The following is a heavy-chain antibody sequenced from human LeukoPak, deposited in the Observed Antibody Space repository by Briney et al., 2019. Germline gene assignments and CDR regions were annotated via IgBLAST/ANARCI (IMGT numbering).Heavy chain of an antibody. CDR2: IHYSGST. Sequence: PSETLSLTCTVSGGSISSYYWSWIRQPPGKGLEWIGYIHYSGSTNYNPSLKSRVTISVDTSKNQFSLKLSSVTAADTAVYYCARAHLETTMVRGVIPLYFDYWGQGTLVTVSS. V-gene: IGHV4-59*01. D-gene: IGHD3-10*01. J-gene: IGHJ4*02. CDR3: ARAHLETTMVRGVIPLYFDY. CDR1: GGSISSYY.